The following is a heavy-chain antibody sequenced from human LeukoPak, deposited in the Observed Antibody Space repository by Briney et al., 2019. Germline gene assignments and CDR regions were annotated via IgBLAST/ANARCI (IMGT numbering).Heavy chain of an antibody. J-gene: IGHJ4*02. CDR3: ARDPAATAGVAAAGSYYFDY. CDR2: IIPILDIA. Sequence: GASVKVSCKASGGTFSSYAISWVRQAPGQGLEWMGRIIPILDIANYVQKFQGRVTITADKSTSTAYMELSSLRSEDTAVYYCARDPAATAGVAAAGSYYFDYWGQGTLVTVSS. D-gene: IGHD6-13*01. V-gene: IGHV1-69*04. CDR1: GGTFSSYA.